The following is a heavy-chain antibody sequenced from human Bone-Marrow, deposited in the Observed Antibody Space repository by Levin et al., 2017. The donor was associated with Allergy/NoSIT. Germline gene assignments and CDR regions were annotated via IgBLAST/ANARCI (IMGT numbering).Heavy chain of an antibody. J-gene: IGHJ4*02. Sequence: PGGSLRLSCEASGFSFNYYSLNWVRQAPGKGLEWVSYISGGGDTTHYADSVKGRFTISRDNTKNSLYLQVNSLRADDTAMYYCARDADGHLDQWGQGTLVTVSS. CDR1: GFSFNYYS. D-gene: IGHD2-8*01. CDR3: ARDADGHLDQ. CDR2: ISGGGDTT. V-gene: IGHV3-48*01.